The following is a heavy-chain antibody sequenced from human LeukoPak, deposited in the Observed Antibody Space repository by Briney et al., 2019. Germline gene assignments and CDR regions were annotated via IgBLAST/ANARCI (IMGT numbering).Heavy chain of an antibody. CDR3: AREGYSYGGLDAFDI. D-gene: IGHD5-18*01. Sequence: GGSLRLSCAASGFTFSNYNMNWVRQAPGKVLEWVSSITSSGTYIFYADSVKGRFTISRDNAKNSLYLQMNSLRAEDTAVYYCAREGYSYGGLDAFDIWGQGTMVTVSS. J-gene: IGHJ3*02. CDR1: GFTFSNYN. CDR2: ITSSGTYI. V-gene: IGHV3-21*01.